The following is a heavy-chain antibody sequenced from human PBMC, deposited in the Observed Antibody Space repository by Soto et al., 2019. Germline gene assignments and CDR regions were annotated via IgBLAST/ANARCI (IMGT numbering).Heavy chain of an antibody. CDR3: ARGPVRDGYDSDDFDI. CDR2: IIPIFGTA. Sequence: QVQLVQSGAEVKKPGSSVKVSCKASGGTFSSYAISWVRQAPGQGLEWMGGIIPIFGTANYAQKFQGRVTITADESTSTAYMELSSLRSEDTTLNCCARGPVRDGYDSDDFDIWGQGTMVTVSS. J-gene: IGHJ3*02. CDR1: GGTFSSYA. D-gene: IGHD5-12*01. V-gene: IGHV1-69*12.